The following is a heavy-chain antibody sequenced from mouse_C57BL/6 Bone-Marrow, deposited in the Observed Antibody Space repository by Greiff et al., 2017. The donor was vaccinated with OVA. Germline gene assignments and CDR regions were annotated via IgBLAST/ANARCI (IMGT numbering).Heavy chain of an antibody. CDR3: TTPDGDWYFDV. CDR2: IDPENGDT. J-gene: IGHJ1*03. V-gene: IGHV14-4*01. Sequence: EVQRVESGAELVRPGASVKLSCTASGFNIKDDYMHWVKQRPEQGLEWIGWIDPENGDTEYASKFQGKATITADTSSNTAYLQLSSLTSEDTAVYYCTTPDGDWYFDVWGTGTTVTVSS. CDR1: GFNIKDDY.